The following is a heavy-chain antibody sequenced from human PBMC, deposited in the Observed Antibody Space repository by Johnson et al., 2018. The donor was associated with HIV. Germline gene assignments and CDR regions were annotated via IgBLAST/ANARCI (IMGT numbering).Heavy chain of an antibody. CDR3: ARDFVAFGECTAFDV. J-gene: IGHJ3*01. CDR2: INWNGGST. CDR1: GFSFDDYG. V-gene: IGHV3-20*04. Sequence: VQSVESGGGLVRPGGSLRLSCAASGFSFDDYGMGWVRQVPGKGVEWVSGINWNGGSTGYVDSVKGRFTISRDNAKKSLFLQMSSLRAEDTALYYCARDFVAFGECTAFDVWGQGTMVTVSS. D-gene: IGHD3-10*01.